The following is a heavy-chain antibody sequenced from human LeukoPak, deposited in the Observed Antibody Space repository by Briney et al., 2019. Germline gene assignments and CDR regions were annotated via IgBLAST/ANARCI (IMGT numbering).Heavy chain of an antibody. CDR3: ARDPTNTGGRYAHSDY. J-gene: IGHJ4*02. CDR1: GFTFTRYG. Sequence: GASVKVSCKASGFTFTRYGITWVRQAPGQGLEWMGWISAYNGDTTYAQKLQGRVTMTRDPSTSTVYMELRSLSSDDTAVYYCARDPTNTGGRYAHSDYWGQGTLVTVSS. D-gene: IGHD2-15*01. V-gene: IGHV1-18*01. CDR2: ISAYNGDT.